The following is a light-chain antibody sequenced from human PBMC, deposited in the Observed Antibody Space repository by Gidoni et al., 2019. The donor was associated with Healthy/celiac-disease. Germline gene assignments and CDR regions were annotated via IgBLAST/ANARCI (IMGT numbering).Light chain of an antibody. J-gene: IGKJ1*01. CDR2: AAS. CDR3: QQYYSYGWT. V-gene: IGKV1-8*01. CDR1: QGISSY. Sequence: AIRITQSPSSLSASTGDRVTITCRASQGISSYLAWYQQKPGKAPKLLTYAASALQSGVPSRFSGSGSGTDFTLTISCLQSEDFATYSCQQYYSYGWTFGQGTKVEIK.